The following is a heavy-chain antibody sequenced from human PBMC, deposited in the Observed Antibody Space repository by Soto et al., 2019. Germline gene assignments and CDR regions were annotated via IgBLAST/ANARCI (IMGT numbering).Heavy chain of an antibody. V-gene: IGHV4-59*01. CDR3: ARGRTVRNYADDSSDYFYFFDY. CDR1: GDSISTFY. D-gene: IGHD3-22*01. Sequence: SETLSLTCTVSGDSISTFYWGWMRQSPGKELEWIGYVYYTGSTNYNPSLKSRVTISVDRSKDQFSLKLTSANAADTAVYYCARGRTVRNYADDSSDYFYFFDYWGQGTQVTSPQ. J-gene: IGHJ4*02. CDR2: VYYTGST.